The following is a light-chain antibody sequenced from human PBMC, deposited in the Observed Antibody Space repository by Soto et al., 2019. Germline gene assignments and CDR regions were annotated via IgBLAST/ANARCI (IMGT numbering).Light chain of an antibody. CDR1: QTISSW. Sequence: DIQMTQSPSTLSGSVGDRVTITCRASQTISSWLAWYQQKPGKAPKLLIYKASTLKSGVPSRCSGSGSGTEFTLTISSLQPDDFATYYCRHYYSYSEAFGQGTKVELK. J-gene: IGKJ1*01. CDR3: RHYYSYSEA. V-gene: IGKV1-5*03. CDR2: KAS.